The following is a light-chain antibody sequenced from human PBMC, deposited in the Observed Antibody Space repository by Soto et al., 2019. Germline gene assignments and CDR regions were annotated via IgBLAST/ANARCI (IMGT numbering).Light chain of an antibody. CDR3: SSYTSSSTLV. J-gene: IGLJ2*01. CDR2: DVN. CDR1: SSDVGGYNY. Sequence: QSALTQPASVSGSPGQSITISCTGTSSDVGGYNYVSWYQQHPGKAPKLMIYDVNTRPSGVSNRFSGSKSGNTASLTISGLQAEDEADYYCSSYTSSSTLVFGGGTKLPS. V-gene: IGLV2-14*01.